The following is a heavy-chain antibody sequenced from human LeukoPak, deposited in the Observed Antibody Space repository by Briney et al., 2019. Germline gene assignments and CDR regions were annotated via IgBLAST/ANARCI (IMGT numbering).Heavy chain of an antibody. J-gene: IGHJ3*02. V-gene: IGHV4-30-2*01. CDR1: GGSISSGGYS. D-gene: IGHD6-13*01. CDR3: ARDIAAAGGAFDI. CDR2: IYHSGST. Sequence: PSQTLSLTCAVSGGSISSGGYSWSWIRQPSGKGLEWIGYIYHSGSTYYNPSLKSRVTISVDRSKNQFSLKLSSVTAADTAVYYCARDIAAAGGAFDIWGQGTMVTVSS.